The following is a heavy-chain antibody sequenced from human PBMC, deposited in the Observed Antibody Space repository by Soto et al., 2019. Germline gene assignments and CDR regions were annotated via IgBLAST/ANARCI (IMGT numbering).Heavy chain of an antibody. CDR3: AKLPGFSSGSYSYYYGMDV. CDR1: GFTFSSYG. D-gene: IGHD1-26*01. CDR2: ISYDGSNE. V-gene: IGHV3-30*18. Sequence: GGSLRLSCAASGFTFSSYGMHWVRQAPGKGLEWVAVISYDGSNEYYADSVKGRFTISRDNSKNTLYLQMNSLRAEDTAVYYCAKLPGFSSGSYSYYYGMDVWGQGTTVTVSS. J-gene: IGHJ6*02.